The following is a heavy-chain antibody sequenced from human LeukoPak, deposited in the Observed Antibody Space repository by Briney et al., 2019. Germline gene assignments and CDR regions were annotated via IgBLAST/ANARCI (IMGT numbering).Heavy chain of an antibody. CDR3: AKDQYGEAFDI. J-gene: IGHJ3*02. CDR1: GFTFRSYA. CDR2: ISGSGSAT. Sequence: GGSLRLSCAASGFTFRSYAMNSVRQAPGKGLEWVSAISGSGSATYYADSVKGRFTISRDNSKNTLYLQMNSLRAEDTAVYYCAKDQYGEAFDIWGQGQWSPSLQ. V-gene: IGHV3-23*01. D-gene: IGHD4-17*01.